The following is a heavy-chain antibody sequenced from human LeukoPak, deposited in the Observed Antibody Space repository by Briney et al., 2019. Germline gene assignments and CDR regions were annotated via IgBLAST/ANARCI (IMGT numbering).Heavy chain of an antibody. Sequence: SGGSLRLSCAASGFTFSSYGMHWVRQAPGKWLEWVAFIRYDGSNKYYADSVKGRFTISRDNSKNTLYLQMNSLRAEDTAVYYCAKRRASGSSGYFDYWGQGTLVTVSS. D-gene: IGHD3-22*01. CDR2: IRYDGSNK. V-gene: IGHV3-30*02. CDR3: AKRRASGSSGYFDY. J-gene: IGHJ4*02. CDR1: GFTFSSYG.